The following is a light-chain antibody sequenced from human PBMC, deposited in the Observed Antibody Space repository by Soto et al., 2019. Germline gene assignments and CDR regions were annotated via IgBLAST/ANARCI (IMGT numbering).Light chain of an antibody. CDR1: SSNIGSNY. Sequence: QSVLTQPPSASGTPGQRVTFSCSGSSSNIGSNYVYWYQQLPGTAPKLLIYSNNQWPSGVPDRFSGSKSGTSASLAISGLRSEDEADYYCAAWDDSLSGYVFGTGTKLTVL. CDR3: AAWDDSLSGYV. CDR2: SNN. J-gene: IGLJ1*01. V-gene: IGLV1-47*02.